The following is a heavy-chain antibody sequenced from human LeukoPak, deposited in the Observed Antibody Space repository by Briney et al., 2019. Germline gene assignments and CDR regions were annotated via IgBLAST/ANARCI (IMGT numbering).Heavy chain of an antibody. J-gene: IGHJ4*02. Sequence: GGSLRLSCAASGFTVSSNYMSWVRQAPGKGLEWVSVIYGGGSTYYADSVKGRFTISRDNSKNTLYLQMNSLRAEDTAVYYCAREGPDGYSTFFDYWGQGTLVTVSS. CDR2: IYGGGST. D-gene: IGHD5-24*01. V-gene: IGHV3-53*01. CDR3: AREGPDGYSTFFDY. CDR1: GFTVSSNY.